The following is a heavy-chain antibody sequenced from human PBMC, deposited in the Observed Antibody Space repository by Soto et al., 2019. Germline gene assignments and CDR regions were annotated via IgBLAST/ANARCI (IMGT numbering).Heavy chain of an antibody. CDR1: GFNFDDDA. Sequence: EVQLVESGGGLVQPGRSLRLSCAASGFNFDDDAMNWVRQAPGKGLEWVSGISWNGAYIGYADSVKGRFTISRDNAKNSLTLQMNSLRPEDTALYYCTRDIFRTITTIDYWGQGTLVTVSS. CDR3: TRDIFRTITTIDY. CDR2: ISWNGAYI. V-gene: IGHV3-9*01. J-gene: IGHJ4*02. D-gene: IGHD1-1*01.